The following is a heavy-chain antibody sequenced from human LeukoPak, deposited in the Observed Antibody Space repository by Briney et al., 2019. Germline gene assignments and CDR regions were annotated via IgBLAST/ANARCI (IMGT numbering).Heavy chain of an antibody. J-gene: IGHJ4*02. Sequence: PSETLSLTCTVSGGSISSYYWSWIRQPPGKGLEWIGYIYYSGSTNYNPSLKSRVTISVDTSKNQFSLKLSSVTAAETAVYYCARDYCSGGSCYFDYWGQGTLVTVSS. CDR2: IYYSGST. CDR1: GGSISSYY. D-gene: IGHD2-15*01. CDR3: ARDYCSGGSCYFDY. V-gene: IGHV4-59*01.